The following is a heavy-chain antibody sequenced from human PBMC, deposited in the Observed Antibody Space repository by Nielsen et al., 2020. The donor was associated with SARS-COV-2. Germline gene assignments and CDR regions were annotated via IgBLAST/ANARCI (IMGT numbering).Heavy chain of an antibody. CDR1: GFTFSTYG. CDR2: IAYDGTET. Sequence: GESLKISCEASGFTFSTYGMHWVRQAPGKGLEWVAVIAYDGTETHYGDSVKGRFTISRDNSKNALYLQMDSLRPEDTAIYYCVKDRYYTSGYYYYGMDVWGQGTTVIVSS. J-gene: IGHJ6*02. D-gene: IGHD3-3*01. CDR3: VKDRYYTSGYYYYGMDV. V-gene: IGHV3-30*18.